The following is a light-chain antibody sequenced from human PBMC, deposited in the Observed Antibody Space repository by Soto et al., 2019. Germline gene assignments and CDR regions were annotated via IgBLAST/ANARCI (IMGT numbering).Light chain of an antibody. CDR2: GAS. J-gene: IGKJ1*01. V-gene: IGKV3-20*01. CDR3: QQYGSSPVT. Sequence: EIVLTQSPGTLSLSPGERATLSCRASQSVSRSYLAWYQQKPGQAPRLLIYGASSRATGIPDRFSGSGSGTDFTLAISRLEPEDFAVYYCQQYGSSPVTFGQGTNVEIK. CDR1: QSVSRSY.